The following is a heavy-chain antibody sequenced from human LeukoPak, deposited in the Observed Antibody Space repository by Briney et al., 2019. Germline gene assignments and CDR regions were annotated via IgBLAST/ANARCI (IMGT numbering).Heavy chain of an antibody. D-gene: IGHD6-19*01. J-gene: IGHJ4*02. CDR1: GGSISSSTYY. CDR2: IYYSGST. Sequence: SETLSPTCTVSGGSISSSTYYWGWIRQAPGKGLEWIGSIYYSGSTYYNPSLKSRVTISVDTSKNQFSLKLSSVTAADTAVYYCARQSSGWFYYFDYWGQGTLVTVSS. V-gene: IGHV4-39*01. CDR3: ARQSSGWFYYFDY.